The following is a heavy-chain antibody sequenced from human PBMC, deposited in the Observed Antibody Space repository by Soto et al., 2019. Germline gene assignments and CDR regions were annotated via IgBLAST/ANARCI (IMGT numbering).Heavy chain of an antibody. D-gene: IGHD5-12*01. CDR3: AGGPGVARNY. CDR1: GGSISSGGYS. Sequence: HSETLSLTCAVSGGSISSGGYSWSWIRQPPGKGLEWIGYIYHSGSTYYNPSLKSRVTISVDRSKNQFSLKLSSVTAADTAVYYCAGGPGVARNYWGQGTLVSVSS. J-gene: IGHJ4*02. V-gene: IGHV4-30-2*01. CDR2: IYHSGST.